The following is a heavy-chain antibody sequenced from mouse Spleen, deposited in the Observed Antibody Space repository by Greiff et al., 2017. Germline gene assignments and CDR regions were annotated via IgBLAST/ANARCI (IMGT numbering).Heavy chain of an antibody. CDR2: ISSGGGNT. CDR3: ARLTTVVEFDY. D-gene: IGHD1-1*01. Sequence: EVRLVESGGGLVKRGGSLKLSCAASGFTFSSYAMSWVRQTPEKRLEWVATISSGGGNTYYPDSVKGRFTISRDNAKNTLYLQMSSLKSEDTAMYYCARLTTVVEFDYWGQGTTLTVSS. CDR1: GFTFSSYA. V-gene: IGHV5-9*04. J-gene: IGHJ2*01.